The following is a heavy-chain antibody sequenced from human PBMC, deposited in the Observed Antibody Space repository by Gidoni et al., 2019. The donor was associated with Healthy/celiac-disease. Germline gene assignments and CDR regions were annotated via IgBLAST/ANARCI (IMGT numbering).Heavy chain of an antibody. CDR2: IWYDGSNK. J-gene: IGHJ5*02. CDR3: ARDLTEKTYYDFWSGYWGWFDP. D-gene: IGHD3-3*01. Sequence: QVQLVESGGGVVQHGRSLRLSCAASGFTFSSYGMHWVRQAPGKGLEWVAVIWYDGSNKYYADSVKGRFTISRDNSKNTLYLQMNSLRAEDTAVYYCARDLTEKTYYDFWSGYWGWFDPWGQGTLVTVSS. CDR1: GFTFSSYG. V-gene: IGHV3-33*01.